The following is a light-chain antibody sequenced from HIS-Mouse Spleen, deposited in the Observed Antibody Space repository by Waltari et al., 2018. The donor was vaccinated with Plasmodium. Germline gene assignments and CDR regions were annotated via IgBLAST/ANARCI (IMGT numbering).Light chain of an antibody. CDR3: SSYTSSSWV. CDR2: EVS. Sequence: QSALTQPASVSGSPGQSIPISCTGPSRDVGVYTYVSWYQQHPGKAPKLMIYEVSNRPSGVSNRFSGSKSGNTASLTISGLQAEDEADYYCSSYTSSSWVFGGGTKLTVL. J-gene: IGLJ3*02. V-gene: IGLV2-14*01. CDR1: SRDVGVYTY.